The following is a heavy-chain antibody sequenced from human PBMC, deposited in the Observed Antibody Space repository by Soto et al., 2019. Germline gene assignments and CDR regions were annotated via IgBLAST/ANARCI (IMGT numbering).Heavy chain of an antibody. Sequence: QVQLVESGGGVVQPGRSLRLSCAASGFTFSSYGMHWVRQAPGKGLEWVAVIWYDGSNKYYADSVKGRFTISRDNSKNTLYLQMNSLRAEDTAVYYCARSIAAAGPYFDYWGQGTLVTVSS. CDR2: IWYDGSNK. CDR3: ARSIAAAGPYFDY. J-gene: IGHJ4*02. CDR1: GFTFSSYG. D-gene: IGHD6-13*01. V-gene: IGHV3-33*01.